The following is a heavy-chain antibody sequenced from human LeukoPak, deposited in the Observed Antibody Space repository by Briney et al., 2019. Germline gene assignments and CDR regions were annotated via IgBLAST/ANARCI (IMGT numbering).Heavy chain of an antibody. CDR2: ISGSGGST. J-gene: IGHJ4*02. V-gene: IGHV3-23*01. Sequence: GGSLRLSCAASGFTFSSYAMSWVRQAPGKGLEWVSAISGSGGSTYYADSVKGRFTISRDNSKNTLYLQMNSLRAEDTAVYYCAKDYYSSTSCPPDYWGQGTLVTVSS. CDR1: GFTFSSYA. CDR3: AKDYYSSTSCPPDY. D-gene: IGHD2-2*01.